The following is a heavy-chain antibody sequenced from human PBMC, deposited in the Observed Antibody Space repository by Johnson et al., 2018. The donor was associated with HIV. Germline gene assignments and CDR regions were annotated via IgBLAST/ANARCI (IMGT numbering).Heavy chain of an antibody. J-gene: IGHJ3*02. CDR2: IGTAGDT. Sequence: MMLVESGGGLVQPGGSLRLSCAASGFTVNSNYINWVRQAPGKGLECVSGIGTAGDTYYPGSVKGRFTISRENAKNSLYLQMNSLRAGDTAVYYCARASGYDLSYAFDIWGQGTMVTVSS. CDR3: ARASGYDLSYAFDI. CDR1: GFTVNSNY. V-gene: IGHV3-13*01. D-gene: IGHD3-22*01.